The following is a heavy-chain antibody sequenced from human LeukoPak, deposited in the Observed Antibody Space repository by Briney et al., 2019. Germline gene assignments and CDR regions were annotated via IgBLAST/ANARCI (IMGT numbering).Heavy chain of an antibody. CDR3: ARVRQQLPPGYYYMDV. CDR2: INPSGGST. V-gene: IGHV1-46*01. D-gene: IGHD6-13*01. CDR1: GYTFTSYY. J-gene: IGHJ6*03. Sequence: ASVTVSCKASGYTFTSYYMHWVRQAPGQGLEWMGLINPSGGSTSYAQKFQGRVTMTRDMSTSTVYMELSSLRSEDTAVYYCARVRQQLPPGYYYMDVWGKGTTVTVSS.